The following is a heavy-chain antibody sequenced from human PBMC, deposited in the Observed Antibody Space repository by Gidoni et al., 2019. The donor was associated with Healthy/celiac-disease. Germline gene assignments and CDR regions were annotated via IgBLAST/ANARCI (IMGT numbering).Heavy chain of an antibody. CDR3: ARIAGQQLSREDY. J-gene: IGHJ4*02. CDR2: VNPNSGDT. Sequence: QVQLVQSGAEVKKPGASVKVSCTASGYTFTSYDIHWVRQATGQGLEWMGGVNPNSGDTGYAQKFQGRVTMTRNTSISTAYMELSSLRSEDTAVYDCARIAGQQLSREDYWGQGTLVTVSS. D-gene: IGHD6-13*01. V-gene: IGHV1-8*01. CDR1: GYTFTSYD.